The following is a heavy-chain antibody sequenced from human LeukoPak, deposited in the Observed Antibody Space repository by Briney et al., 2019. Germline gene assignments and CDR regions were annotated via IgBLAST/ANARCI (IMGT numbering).Heavy chain of an antibody. J-gene: IGHJ3*02. CDR2: INTNTGNP. Sequence: ASVKVSCKASGYTFTSYAMNWVRQAPGQGLEWMGWINTNTGNPTYAQGLTGRFVFSLDTSVSTAYLQISSLKAEDTAVYYCAREFYYDSSGYIDDFDIWGQGTMVTVSS. V-gene: IGHV7-4-1*02. D-gene: IGHD3-22*01. CDR1: GYTFTSYA. CDR3: AREFYYDSSGYIDDFDI.